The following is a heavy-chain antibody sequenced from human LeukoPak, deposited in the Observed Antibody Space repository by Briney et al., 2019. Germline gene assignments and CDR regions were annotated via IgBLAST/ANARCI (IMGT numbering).Heavy chain of an antibody. V-gene: IGHV3-23*01. J-gene: IGHJ3*02. CDR3: AKERDRDFVGGAFDI. D-gene: IGHD3-16*01. CDR1: GFTFIYYA. CDR2: ISGSGGNT. Sequence: GGSLRLSCAASGFTFIYYAMSWVRQAPGKGLEWVPTISGSGGNTYYADSVKGRFTISRDNSKNTLYLQMNSLRAEDTAVYYCAKERDRDFVGGAFDIWGQGTMVTVSS.